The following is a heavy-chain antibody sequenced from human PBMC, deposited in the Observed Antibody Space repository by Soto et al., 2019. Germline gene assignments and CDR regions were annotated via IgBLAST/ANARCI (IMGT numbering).Heavy chain of an antibody. D-gene: IGHD3-22*01. CDR3: ARDRSTYYYDSSGPPSPSSAFDI. CDR2: IWYDGSNK. CDR1: GFTFSSYG. J-gene: IGHJ3*02. Sequence: GSLRLSCAASGFTFSSYGMHWVRQAPGKGLEWVAVIWYDGSNKYYADSVKGRFTISRDNSKNTLYLQMNSLRAEDTAVYYCARDRSTYYYDSSGPPSPSSAFDIWGQGTMVTVSS. V-gene: IGHV3-33*01.